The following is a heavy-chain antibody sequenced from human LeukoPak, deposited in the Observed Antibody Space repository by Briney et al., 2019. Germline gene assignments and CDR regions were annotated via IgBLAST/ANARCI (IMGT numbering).Heavy chain of an antibody. CDR3: AKLGAGGYNLDY. D-gene: IGHD5-24*01. CDR1: GFTFINAY. V-gene: IGHV3-74*01. J-gene: IGHJ4*02. Sequence: PGGSLRLSCAASGFTFINAYMSWVRQAPGKGLVWVSRINSDGGSTSYADSVKGRFTISRDNAKNTLYLQMNSLRAEDTAVYYCAKLGAGGYNLDYWGQGTLVTVSS. CDR2: INSDGGST.